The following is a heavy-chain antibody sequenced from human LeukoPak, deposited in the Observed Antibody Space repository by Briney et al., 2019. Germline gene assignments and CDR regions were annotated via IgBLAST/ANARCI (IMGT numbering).Heavy chain of an antibody. CDR3: ARVGSGYKYGYRDGFYHYYYMDV. CDR2: IKQDGSEK. D-gene: IGHD5-18*01. J-gene: IGHJ6*03. CDR1: GFTFSTYR. Sequence: GGSLRLSCAASGFTFSTYRMSWVRQAPGKGLEWVANIKQDGSEKHYVDSVKGRFTISRDNAKNSLYLQMSSLRAEDTAVYYCARVGSGYKYGYRDGFYHYYYMDVWGKGTAVTISS. V-gene: IGHV3-7*01.